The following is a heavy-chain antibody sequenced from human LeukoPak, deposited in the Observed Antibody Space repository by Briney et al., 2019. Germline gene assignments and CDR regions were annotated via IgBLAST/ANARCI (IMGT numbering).Heavy chain of an antibody. CDR3: AKDIPGGGDDY. V-gene: IGHV3-48*01. Sequence: PGGSLRLSCAASGFTFSSYSMNWVRQAPGKGLEWVSYISSSSSTIYYADSVKGRFTISRDNAKNSLYLQMNSLRAEDTAVYYCAKDIPGGGDDYWGQGTLVTVSS. J-gene: IGHJ4*02. CDR2: ISSSSSTI. CDR1: GFTFSSYS. D-gene: IGHD2-21*02.